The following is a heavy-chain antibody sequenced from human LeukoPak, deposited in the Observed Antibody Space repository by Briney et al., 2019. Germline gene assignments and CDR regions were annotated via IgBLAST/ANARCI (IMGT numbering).Heavy chain of an antibody. D-gene: IGHD6-13*01. CDR3: AREGPIAAAGTQYNWFDP. CDR2: INPSGDST. V-gene: IGHV1-46*01. CDR1: GYTFTRYY. J-gene: IGHJ5*02. Sequence: ASVTVSYKASGYTFTRYYMHWVRQAPGQGVEWMGTINPSGDSTSYAQKFQGRVTMTRDMSTSTVYMELSSLRSEDTAVYYCAREGPIAAAGTQYNWFDPWGQGTLVTVSS.